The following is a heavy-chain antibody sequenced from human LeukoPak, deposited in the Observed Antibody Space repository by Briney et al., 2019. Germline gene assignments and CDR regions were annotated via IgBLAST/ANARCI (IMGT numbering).Heavy chain of an antibody. Sequence: ASVKVSCKASGYTFTSYHMHWVRQAPGQGLEWMGIIYPSGRSIDYAQKFQGRLTITRDTSTSTVYLELSSLRSEDTAVYYCAIAEGEFDYWGQGTLVTVSS. V-gene: IGHV1-46*01. CDR3: AIAEGEFDY. CDR1: GYTFTSYH. CDR2: IYPSGRSI. J-gene: IGHJ4*02. D-gene: IGHD2-21*01.